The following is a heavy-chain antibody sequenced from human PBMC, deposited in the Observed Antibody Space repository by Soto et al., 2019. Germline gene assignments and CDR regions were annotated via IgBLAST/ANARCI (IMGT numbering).Heavy chain of an antibody. D-gene: IGHD3-16*01. J-gene: IGHJ6*02. CDR3: AMVDNYVTPTPQDV. CDR1: GYIFVNYG. CDR2: ISPYSGNT. V-gene: IGHV1-18*01. Sequence: QVQLVQSGDEVRKPGSSVKVSCKASGYIFVNYGIAWVRQAPGQGLEWMGWISPYSGNTHYASKVQGRLTITTDTSTITADMYLGRLTSEDTAVYYCAMVDNYVTPTPQDVWGQGTTVTVSS.